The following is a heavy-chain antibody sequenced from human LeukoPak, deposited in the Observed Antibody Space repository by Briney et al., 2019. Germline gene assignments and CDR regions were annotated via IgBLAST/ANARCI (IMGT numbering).Heavy chain of an antibody. D-gene: IGHD1-14*01. Sequence: GGSLRLSCAASGFTFSNAWMTWDRQGTGKGLEWVGRIKSKTDDGTTDYAAPVKGRFTISRDDSKNTLYLQMNSLKTEDTAVYYCTTAGSSYYYYYMDVWGKGTTVTVSS. J-gene: IGHJ6*03. CDR2: IKSKTDDGTT. CDR3: TTAGSSYYYYYMDV. V-gene: IGHV3-15*01. CDR1: GFTFSNAW.